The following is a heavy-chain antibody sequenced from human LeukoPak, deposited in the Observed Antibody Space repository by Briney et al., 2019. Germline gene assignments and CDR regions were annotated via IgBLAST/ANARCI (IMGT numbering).Heavy chain of an antibody. CDR1: GFTFSDYY. V-gene: IGHV3-11*01. J-gene: IGHJ3*02. D-gene: IGHD2-21*02. CDR3: ARSSAYCGGDCLDAFDI. CDR2: ISSSGSFI. Sequence: GGSLRLSCAASGFTFSDYYMSWIRQAPGKGLEWVSYISSSGSFIYYADSVKGRFTISRDNSKNTLYLQMNSLRAEDTAVYYCARSSAYCGGDCLDAFDIWGQGTMVTVSS.